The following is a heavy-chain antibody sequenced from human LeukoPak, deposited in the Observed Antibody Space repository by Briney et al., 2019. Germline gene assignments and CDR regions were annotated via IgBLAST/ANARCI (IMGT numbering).Heavy chain of an antibody. V-gene: IGHV1-46*01. D-gene: IGHD6-19*01. CDR2: TNPSGGST. CDR3: AREIAVATNGDYGMDV. CDR1: GYTFTSYY. J-gene: IGHJ6*02. Sequence: ASVKVSCKASGYTFTSYYMHWVRQAPGQGLEWMGITNPSGGSTSYAQKFQGRVTMTRDTSTSTVYMELSSLRSEDTAVYYCAREIAVATNGDYGMDVWGQGTTVTVSS.